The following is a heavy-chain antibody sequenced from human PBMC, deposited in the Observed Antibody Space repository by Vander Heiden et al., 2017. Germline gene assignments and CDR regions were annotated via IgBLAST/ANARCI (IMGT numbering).Heavy chain of an antibody. CDR3: AGDPVYCVSLGCRAYYFDS. Sequence: QVQLVESGGGVVQPGRSLRLSCAASGFTFSTYGMPWVRQAPGKGLGWVAVIWYDGSNTYYGDSVKGRFTISRDNSKNTLWLQMNRLRAEDTAVYYCAGDPVYCVSLGCRAYYFDSWGQGTLGTVSS. J-gene: IGHJ4*02. CDR2: IWYDGSNT. CDR1: GFTFSTYG. V-gene: IGHV3-33*01. D-gene: IGHD2-21*01.